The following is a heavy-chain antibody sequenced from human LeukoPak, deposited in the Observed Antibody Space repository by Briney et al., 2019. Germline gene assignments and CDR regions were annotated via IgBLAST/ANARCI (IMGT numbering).Heavy chain of an antibody. J-gene: IGHJ4*02. V-gene: IGHV5-10-1*01. D-gene: IGHD4-11*01. CDR3: AGATVAVVDFDY. CDR1: GYSFTSYW. Sequence: GESLKISCKGSGYSFTSYWIGWVRQMPGKGLEWMGRIDPSDSYTNYSPSFHGHVTISVDKSISTAYLQWSSLKASDTAMYYCAGATVAVVDFDYWGQGTLVTVSS. CDR2: IDPSDSYT.